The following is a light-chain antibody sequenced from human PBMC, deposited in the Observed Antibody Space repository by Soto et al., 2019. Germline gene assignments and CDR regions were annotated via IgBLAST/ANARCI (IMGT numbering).Light chain of an antibody. CDR3: QHYNIYSEA. Sequence: TLSVSKGDRVNITCRASQTISSWLAWYQQKPVKAPKLLIYKASTLKSGVPSRFSGSGSGTEFTLTIISLQPDDFATYYCQHYNIYSEAFG. CDR2: KAS. CDR1: QTISSW. V-gene: IGKV1-5*03. J-gene: IGKJ2*01.